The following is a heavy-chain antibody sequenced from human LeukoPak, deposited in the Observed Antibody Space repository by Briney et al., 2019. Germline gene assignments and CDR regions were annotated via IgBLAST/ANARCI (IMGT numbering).Heavy chain of an antibody. D-gene: IGHD2-2*01. V-gene: IGHV3-23*01. Sequence: GGSLRLSCAASGFTFSSYAMSWVRQAPGKGLEWVSAIGRSGGSTYYADSVKGRFTISRDNSRNTLYLQMNSLRAEDTAVYYCAKYSGYCSTTSCYGAFDMWGQGTMVTVSS. CDR3: AKYSGYCSTTSCYGAFDM. CDR1: GFTFSSYA. J-gene: IGHJ3*02. CDR2: IGRSGGST.